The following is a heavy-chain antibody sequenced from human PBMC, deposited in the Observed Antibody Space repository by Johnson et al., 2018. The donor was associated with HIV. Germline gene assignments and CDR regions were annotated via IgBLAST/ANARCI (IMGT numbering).Heavy chain of an antibody. CDR1: GFTFSSYA. V-gene: IGHV3-30*04. CDR3: ARDRLWFGESDASDI. D-gene: IGHD3-10*01. CDR2: ISFDGTTK. Sequence: QMQLVESGGGVVQPGRSLRLSCAASGFTFSSYAMHWVRQAPGKGLEWVAVISFDGTTKYYADSVKGRFTISRDNAKNSLYLQMNSLRAEDTAVYYCARDRLWFGESDASDIWGRGTMVTVSS. J-gene: IGHJ3*02.